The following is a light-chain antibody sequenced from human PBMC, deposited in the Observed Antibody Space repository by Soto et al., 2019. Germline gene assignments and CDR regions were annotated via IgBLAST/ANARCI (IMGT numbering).Light chain of an antibody. CDR1: QDLDRW. J-gene: IGKJ4*01. Sequence: DIQMTQSPSSLSASVGDRVTITCRASQDLDRWLAWYQQKPGEAPKVLIFAASSLQSGLPSRFRGGGSRTDFSLTISSLQPEDFETYYCKQSRSFPLTLGGGTKVDIK. CDR3: KQSRSFPLT. CDR2: AAS. V-gene: IGKV1-12*01.